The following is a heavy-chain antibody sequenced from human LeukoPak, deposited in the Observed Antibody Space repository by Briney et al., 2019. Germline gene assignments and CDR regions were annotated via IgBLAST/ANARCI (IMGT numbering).Heavy chain of an antibody. Sequence: SETLSLTCTVSGGSVSSGSYYWSWIRQPPGKGLEWIGYIDHSGSTNYNPSLKSPVTISVDTSKNQFSLKLSSVTAADTAVYYCARVSGGPFPYWYFDLWGRGTRLTVTA. CDR3: ARVSGGPFPYWYFDL. J-gene: IGHJ2*01. CDR1: GGSVSSGSYY. CDR2: IDHSGST. V-gene: IGHV4-61*01.